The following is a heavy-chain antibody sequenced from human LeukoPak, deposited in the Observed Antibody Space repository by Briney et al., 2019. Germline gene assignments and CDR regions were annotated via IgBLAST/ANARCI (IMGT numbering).Heavy chain of an antibody. J-gene: IGHJ6*02. Sequence: GGSLRPSCAASGFTVSSNYMSWVRQAPGKGLEWVSVIYSGGSTYYADSVKGRFTVSRDNSKNTLYLQMNSLRAEDTAVYYCARDQAHYYGSGSSRYYYYYGMDVWGQGTTVTVSS. CDR2: IYSGGST. V-gene: IGHV3-66*01. CDR3: ARDQAHYYGSGSSRYYYYYGMDV. D-gene: IGHD3-10*01. CDR1: GFTVSSNY.